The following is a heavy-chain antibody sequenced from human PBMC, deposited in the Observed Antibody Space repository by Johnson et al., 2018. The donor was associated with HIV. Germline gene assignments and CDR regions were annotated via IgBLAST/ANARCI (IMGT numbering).Heavy chain of an antibody. D-gene: IGHD5/OR15-5a*01. CDR1: GFTFSSYG. CDR3: AKDLRVYTCDAFDI. J-gene: IGHJ3*02. Sequence: QVQLVESGGGVVQPGGSLRLSCAASGFTFSSYGMHWVRQAPGKGLEWVAFIRYDGSNEYYADSVKGRFTISRDNSKNTLYLQMNRLRAEDTAGYYCAKDLRVYTCDAFDIWSQGTMVTVSS. V-gene: IGHV3-30*02. CDR2: IRYDGSNE.